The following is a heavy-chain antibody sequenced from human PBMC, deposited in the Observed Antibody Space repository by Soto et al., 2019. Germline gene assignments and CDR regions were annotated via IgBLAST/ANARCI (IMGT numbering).Heavy chain of an antibody. D-gene: IGHD3-3*01. CDR3: ARHQKGLGRKGSAFFDY. V-gene: IGHV4-39*01. J-gene: IGHJ4*02. CDR2: IYYSGST. CDR1: GGSISSSSYY. Sequence: SETLSLTYTVSGGSISSSSYYWGWIRQPPGKGLEWIGSIYYSGSTYYKPSLKSRVTISVDTSKNQFSLKLSSVTAADTAVYYCARHQKGLGRKGSAFFDYWGQGTLVTVSS.